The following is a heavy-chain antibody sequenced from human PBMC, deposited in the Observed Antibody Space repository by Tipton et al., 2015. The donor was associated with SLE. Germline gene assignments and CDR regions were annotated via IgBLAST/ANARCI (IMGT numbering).Heavy chain of an antibody. V-gene: IGHV3-73*01. D-gene: IGHD4-11*01. J-gene: IGHJ4*02. CDR3: TRHTTAGGHY. Sequence: SLRLSCAASGFTFSGSAMHWVRQASGKGLEWVGRIRSKANSYATAYAASVKGRFTISRDDSKNTAYLQMNSLKTEDTAVYYCTRHTTAGGHYWGQGTLVTVSS. CDR2: IRSKANSYAT. CDR1: GFTFSGSA.